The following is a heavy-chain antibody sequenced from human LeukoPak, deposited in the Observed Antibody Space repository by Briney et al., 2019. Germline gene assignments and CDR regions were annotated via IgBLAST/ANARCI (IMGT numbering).Heavy chain of an antibody. D-gene: IGHD2-2*01. Sequence: SETLSLTSTVSGGSISTYYWGWIRQRPGKGLWWIGYIYSSGSTNYNASLKSRVTISVDTSKNQFSLKLTSVTAADTAVHYCARHSSTLSSLTYWGQGALVTVSS. CDR1: GGSISTYY. CDR2: IYSSGST. J-gene: IGHJ4*02. CDR3: ARHSSTLSSLTY. V-gene: IGHV4-59*01.